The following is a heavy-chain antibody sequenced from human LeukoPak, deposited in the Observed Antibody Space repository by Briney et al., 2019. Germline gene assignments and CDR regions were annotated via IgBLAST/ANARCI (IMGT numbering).Heavy chain of an antibody. CDR1: GFTFSNFL. Sequence: GGSLRLSCAASGFTFSNFLMTWVRQAPGKGPEWVSAISGSGGDTYYADSVKGRFTISRDNSKNTLYLQMNSLRAEDTAVYYCAKKGATTGDLDYWGQGTLATVSS. D-gene: IGHD1-26*01. CDR3: AKKGATTGDLDY. CDR2: ISGSGGDT. J-gene: IGHJ4*02. V-gene: IGHV3-23*01.